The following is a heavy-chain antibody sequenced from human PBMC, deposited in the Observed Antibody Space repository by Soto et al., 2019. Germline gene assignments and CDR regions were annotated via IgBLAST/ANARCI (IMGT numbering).Heavy chain of an antibody. CDR3: ATCTGTNGVCYTYLEDYYYGMDV. CDR2: IGASNGNT. D-gene: IGHD2-8*01. Sequence: QVQLVQSGAEVKKPGASVKVSCKASGYTFTTSGTAWGGRAPGKGLEGRGWIGASNGNTNYAQKLQGRVTMTTDTSTSTAYMELRSLRSDDTAVYYCATCTGTNGVCYTYLEDYYYGMDVWGQGTTVTVSS. V-gene: IGHV1-18*04. J-gene: IGHJ6*02. CDR1: GYTFTTSG.